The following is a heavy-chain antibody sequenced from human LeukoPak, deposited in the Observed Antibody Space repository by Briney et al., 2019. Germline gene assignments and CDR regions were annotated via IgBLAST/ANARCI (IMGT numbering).Heavy chain of an antibody. J-gene: IGHJ4*02. V-gene: IGHV3-7*04. CDR3: AGDANALEF. Sequence: SGGSLRLSCAASGFIFTTYWMSWVRQAPGKGLEWVANVEEDGSEKYYADSVKGRFTISRDNAKNSVYLQMNSLRAEDTAVYYCAGDANALEFWGQGTLVTVSS. CDR1: GFIFTTYW. D-gene: IGHD3-10*01. CDR2: VEEDGSEK.